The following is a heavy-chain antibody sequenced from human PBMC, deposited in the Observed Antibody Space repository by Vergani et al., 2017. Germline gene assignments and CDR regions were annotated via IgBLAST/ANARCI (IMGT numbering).Heavy chain of an antibody. Sequence: QVQVVQSGAEVNKSGASVKVSCKTSGYTFSTYYMHWVRQAPGQGLDWMGIINPSGGHTNDAQKFQGRVTMTRDTSTSTVYMELSSLRSEDPAIYYCARGDYGILTGYRYWGQGTLVTVSA. V-gene: IGHV1-46*03. J-gene: IGHJ4*02. CDR3: ARGDYGILTGYRY. CDR2: INPSGGHT. D-gene: IGHD3-9*01. CDR1: GYTFSTYY.